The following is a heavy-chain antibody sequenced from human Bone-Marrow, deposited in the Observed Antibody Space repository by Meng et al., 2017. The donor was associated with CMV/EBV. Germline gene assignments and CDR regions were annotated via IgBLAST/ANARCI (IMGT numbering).Heavy chain of an antibody. CDR3: ARDSSWYESVD. J-gene: IGHJ4*02. V-gene: IGHV3-53*01. Sequence: GGSLRLSCVASGFTVSGTYMSWVRQVPGKGLEWVSVIYDSDKRFYADSVKGRFTISRDNSKNTLYLQMSSLRAEDTAIYYCARDSSWYESVDWGQGTMVTVSS. CDR2: IYDSDKR. D-gene: IGHD6-13*01. CDR1: GFTVSGTY.